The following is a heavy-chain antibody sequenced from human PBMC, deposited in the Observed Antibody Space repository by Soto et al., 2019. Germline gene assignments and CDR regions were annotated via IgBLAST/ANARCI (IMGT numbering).Heavy chain of an antibody. D-gene: IGHD4-17*01. CDR3: AGVPSPYGDKGGAFDI. V-gene: IGHV4-30-4*01. J-gene: IGHJ3*02. CDR2: IYYSGST. CDR1: GGSISSGDYY. Sequence: QVQLQESGPGLVKPSQTLSLTCTVSGGSISSGDYYWSWIRQPPGKGLDWIGYIYYSGSTYYNPSLQSRVTISVDTPKNQFSLKLSSVTAAATAVYYCAGVPSPYGDKGGAFDIWGQGTMVTVSS.